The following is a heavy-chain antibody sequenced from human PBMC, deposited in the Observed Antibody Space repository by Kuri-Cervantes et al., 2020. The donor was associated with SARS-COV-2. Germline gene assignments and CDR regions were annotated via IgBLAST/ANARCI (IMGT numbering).Heavy chain of an antibody. CDR2: ISHDGKNK. CDR3: AKDRVGVQDF. V-gene: IGHV3-30*18. Sequence: LSLTRAASGFTFSTYAMHWVRQAPGKGLEWVAVISHDGKNKKCIASGKGRFTISRDNSQNTLYLHMKSLRSEDTAMYYCAKDRVGVQDFWGQGTLVTVSS. D-gene: IGHD2-21*01. J-gene: IGHJ4*02. CDR1: GFTFSTYA.